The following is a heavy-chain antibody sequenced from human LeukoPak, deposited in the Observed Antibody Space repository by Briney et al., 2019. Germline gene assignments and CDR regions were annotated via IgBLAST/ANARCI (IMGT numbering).Heavy chain of an antibody. CDR1: GGFINSYY. Sequence: SETLSLTCTVSGGFINSYYWSWIRQPAGKGLEWIGRIFSRGNTIYNPSLQSRVTMSVDTYKNQFSLRLNSVTAADTAVYYWSRSPHRLIGLWFDPWGQGTLVTVSS. CDR3: SRSPHRLIGLWFDP. V-gene: IGHV4-4*07. D-gene: IGHD3-16*01. CDR2: IFSRGNT. J-gene: IGHJ5*02.